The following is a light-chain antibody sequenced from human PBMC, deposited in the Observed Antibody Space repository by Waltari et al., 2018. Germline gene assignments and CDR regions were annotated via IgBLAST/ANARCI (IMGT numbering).Light chain of an antibody. CDR3: QSYDSSLSGYV. CDR2: GNS. V-gene: IGLV1-40*01. CDR1: SSNIGAGSA. Sequence: QSVLTQPPSVSGAPGQRVTISCTGSSSNIGAGSAVHWYQQLPGTAPKLLIYGNSNRPSGVPDRFSGSKSGTSASLAITGLQAEDEADYYCQSYDSSLSGYVFGTGTKDRP. J-gene: IGLJ1*01.